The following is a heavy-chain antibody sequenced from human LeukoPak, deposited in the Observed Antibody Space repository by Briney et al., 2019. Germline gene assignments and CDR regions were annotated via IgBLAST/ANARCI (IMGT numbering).Heavy chain of an antibody. CDR3: AREGYSGNDY. V-gene: IGHV1-69*04. CDR2: IIPILGIA. J-gene: IGHJ4*02. Sequence: SVKVSCKASGGIFSSYAISWVRQAPGQGLEWMGRIIPILGIANYAQKFQGRVTITADKSTSTAYMELSSLRSEDTAVYYCAREGYSGNDYWGQGTLVTVSS. CDR1: GGIFSSYA. D-gene: IGHD1-26*01.